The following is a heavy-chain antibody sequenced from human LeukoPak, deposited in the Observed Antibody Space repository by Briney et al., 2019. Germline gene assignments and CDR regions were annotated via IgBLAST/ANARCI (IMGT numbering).Heavy chain of an antibody. V-gene: IGHV5-51*01. CDR3: ARLWGDGYNLATTSPFDY. CDR1: GYSFTSYW. J-gene: IGHJ4*02. CDR2: IYPGDSDT. Sequence: GESLKISCKGSGYSFTSYWIGWVRQMPGKGLEWMGIIYPGDSDTRYSPSFQGQVTISADKSISTAYLQWSSLKASDTAMYYCARLWGDGYNLATTSPFDYWGQGTLVTVSS. D-gene: IGHD5-24*01.